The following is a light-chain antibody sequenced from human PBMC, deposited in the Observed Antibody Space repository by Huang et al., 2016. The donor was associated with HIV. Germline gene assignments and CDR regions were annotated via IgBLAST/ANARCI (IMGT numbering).Light chain of an antibody. Sequence: DIQMTQSPSSLSASVGDRVTITCQASQDIAKYLNWYQQKPGQAPKLLIYDASTLEKGVPSRFSGSASGTDFTFTISSLQPEDIATYYCQQYDSLPPWTFGQGTRVEIK. CDR3: QQYDSLPPWT. J-gene: IGKJ1*01. V-gene: IGKV1-33*01. CDR2: DAS. CDR1: QDIAKY.